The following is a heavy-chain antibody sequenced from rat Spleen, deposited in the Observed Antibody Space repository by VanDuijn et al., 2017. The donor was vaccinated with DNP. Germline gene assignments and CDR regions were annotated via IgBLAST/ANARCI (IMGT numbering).Heavy chain of an antibody. D-gene: IGHD1-11*01. CDR2: ISTSGSRT. V-gene: IGHV5-25*01. Sequence: EVQLVESGGGLVQPGRSLKLSCAASGFTFSNYYMAWVRQAPKKGLEWVAAISTSGSRTYYPDSVKGRFTISRDNAKSTLYLHMNSLRSEDSATYFCARHYGGYLFYFDFWGQGVMVTVSS. J-gene: IGHJ2*01. CDR1: GFTFSNYY. CDR3: ARHYGGYLFYFDF.